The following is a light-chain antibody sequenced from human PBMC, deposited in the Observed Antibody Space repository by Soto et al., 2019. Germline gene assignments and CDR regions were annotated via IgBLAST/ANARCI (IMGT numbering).Light chain of an antibody. CDR1: QSISSW. Sequence: DVQLSQSPSTLSASVGDRVTITCQARQSISSWLAWYQQKPGKAPKLLIYDASSLDSGVPSRFSGSGSGTEFTLTISSLQPDDFATYYCQQDNSYLWAFGQGTKVDIK. CDR3: QQDNSYLWA. V-gene: IGKV1-5*01. J-gene: IGKJ1*01. CDR2: DAS.